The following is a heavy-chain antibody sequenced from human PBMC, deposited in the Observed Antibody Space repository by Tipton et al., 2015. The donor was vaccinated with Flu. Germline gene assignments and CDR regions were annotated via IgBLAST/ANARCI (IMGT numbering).Heavy chain of an antibody. CDR3: ARARGPINWFDP. D-gene: IGHD3-16*01. V-gene: IGHV4-61*01. Sequence: GLVKPSETLSLICAVSDYSISSSYYWSWIRQPPGKGLEWIGYIYYSGSTNYNPSLKSRVTISVDTSKNQFSLKLSSVTAADTAVYYCARARGPINWFDPWGQGTLVTVSS. CDR1: DYSISSSYY. J-gene: IGHJ5*02. CDR2: IYYSGST.